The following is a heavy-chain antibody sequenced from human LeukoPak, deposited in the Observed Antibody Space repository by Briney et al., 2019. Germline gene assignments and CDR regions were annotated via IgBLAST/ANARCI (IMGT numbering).Heavy chain of an antibody. D-gene: IGHD2-2*03. Sequence: ASVKVSCKVSGYTLTELSMHWVRQAPGKGLEWMGGFDPEDGETIYAQKFQGRVTMTEDTSTDTAYMELSSLRSEDTAVYYCATGVMDIVVVPAARPPPYWGQGTLVTVSS. CDR1: GYTLTELS. CDR3: ATGVMDIVVVPAARPPPY. V-gene: IGHV1-24*01. CDR2: FDPEDGET. J-gene: IGHJ4*02.